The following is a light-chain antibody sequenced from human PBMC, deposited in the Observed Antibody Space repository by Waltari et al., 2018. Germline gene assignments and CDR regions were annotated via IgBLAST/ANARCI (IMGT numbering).Light chain of an antibody. CDR1: ILSTDS. V-gene: IGLV3-25*03. J-gene: IGLJ1*01. CDR3: QSTDASETFV. CDR2: KDR. Sequence: SDQLTQPPSVSVSPGQTARITCSGEILSTDSAYWYQHKPGQAPVLVIYKDRERPSGIPDRVSGSSSGTTVTLTISAVQAEDEAAYYCQSTDASETFVFGTGTTVTVL.